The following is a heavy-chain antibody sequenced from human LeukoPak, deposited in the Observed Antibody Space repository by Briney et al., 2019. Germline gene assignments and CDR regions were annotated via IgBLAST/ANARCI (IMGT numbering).Heavy chain of an antibody. CDR2: IYYSGST. V-gene: IGHV4-59*08. CDR1: GGSISSYY. CDR3: ARQDFWSGYLGLCYFDY. J-gene: IGHJ4*02. D-gene: IGHD3-3*01. Sequence: SETLSLTCTVSGGSISSYYWSWIRQPPGKGLEWIGYIYYSGSTNYNPSLKSRVTISVDTSKNQFSLKLSSVTAADTAAYYCARQDFWSGYLGLCYFDYWGQGTPVTVSS.